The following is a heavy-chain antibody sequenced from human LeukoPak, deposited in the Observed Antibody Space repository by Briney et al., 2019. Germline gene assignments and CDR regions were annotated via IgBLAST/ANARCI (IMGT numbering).Heavy chain of an antibody. J-gene: IGHJ3*02. Sequence: GASVKVSCKASGYTFTSYAMNWVRQAPGQGLEWMGWINTNTGNPTYAQGFTGRFVFSLDTSVSTAYLQISSLKAEDTAVYYCASPYYDFWSGYYREDAFDIWGQGTMVTVSS. CDR3: ASPYYDFWSGYYREDAFDI. D-gene: IGHD3-3*01. V-gene: IGHV7-4-1*02. CDR1: GYTFTSYA. CDR2: INTNTGNP.